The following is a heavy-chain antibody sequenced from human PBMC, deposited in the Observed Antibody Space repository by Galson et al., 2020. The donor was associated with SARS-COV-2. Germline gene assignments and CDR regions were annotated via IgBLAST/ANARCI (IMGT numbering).Heavy chain of an antibody. Sequence: ASVKVSCKVSGYTLTELSMHWVRQAPGKGLEWMGGFDPEDGETINAQKFQGRVTMTEDTSTDTVYMELSSLRSEDTAVYYCATTSPNRWLQHSFFYFDYWGQGTLVTVSS. CDR3: ATTSPNRWLQHSFFYFDY. CDR2: FDPEDGET. D-gene: IGHD5-12*01. CDR1: GYTLTELS. J-gene: IGHJ4*02. V-gene: IGHV1-24*01.